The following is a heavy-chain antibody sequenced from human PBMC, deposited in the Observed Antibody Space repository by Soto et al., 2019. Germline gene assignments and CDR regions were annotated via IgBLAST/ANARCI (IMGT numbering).Heavy chain of an antibody. V-gene: IGHV2-5*02. Sequence: QITLKESGPPLVKPTQTLTLTCTFSGFSLTTSGVAVGWIRQPPGKALEWLALIYWDDDKRYSPSLKSRLTIXKXXSKNQVVLTMTTMDPVDTATYYCAHRAYRSGFFDYWGQGVLVTVSS. CDR1: GFSLTTSGVA. CDR3: AHRAYRSGFFDY. J-gene: IGHJ4*02. D-gene: IGHD2-15*01. CDR2: IYWDDDK.